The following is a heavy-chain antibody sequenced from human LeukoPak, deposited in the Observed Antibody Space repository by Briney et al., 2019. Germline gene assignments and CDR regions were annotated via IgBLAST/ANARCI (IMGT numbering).Heavy chain of an antibody. CDR1: GFTFSSYG. Sequence: PGGSLRLSCAASGFTFSSYGMHWVRQAPGKGLXXVAVIWYDGSNKYYADSVKGRFTISRDNSKNTLYLQMNSLRAEDTAVYYCARDESYYFDYWGQGTLVTVSS. V-gene: IGHV3-33*01. J-gene: IGHJ4*02. CDR2: IWYDGSNK. CDR3: ARDESYYFDY.